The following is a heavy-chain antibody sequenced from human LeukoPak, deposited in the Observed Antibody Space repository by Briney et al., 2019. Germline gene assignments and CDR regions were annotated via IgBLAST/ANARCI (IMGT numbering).Heavy chain of an antibody. CDR2: INPSGDST. J-gene: IGHJ3*02. CDR3: ARRVVTATHDAFDI. Sequence: GASVKVSCKASGYTFTNYHLHWERQAPGQGLEWMGIINPSGDSTTYAQKFQGRVTVTRDTSTSTVYMELSSLTSEDTAVYYCARRVVTATHDAFDIWGQGTMVTVSS. CDR1: GYTFTNYH. V-gene: IGHV1-46*01. D-gene: IGHD2-21*02.